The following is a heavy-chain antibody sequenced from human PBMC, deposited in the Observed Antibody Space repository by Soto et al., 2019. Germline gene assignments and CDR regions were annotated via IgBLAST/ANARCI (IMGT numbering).Heavy chain of an antibody. J-gene: IGHJ6*02. Sequence: QITLKESGPTLVKPTQTLTLTCTFSGFSLTTSGVHVGWIRQPPGKALEWLALIYWDDDKRYSPSLRSRLTSSRDTSRNQVVLTMTNMDPLDTATYYCVHGQGDYDYYCYGMDVWGQGTTVTVSS. V-gene: IGHV2-5*02. D-gene: IGHD3-16*01. CDR3: VHGQGDYDYYCYGMDV. CDR2: IYWDDDK. CDR1: GFSLTTSGVH.